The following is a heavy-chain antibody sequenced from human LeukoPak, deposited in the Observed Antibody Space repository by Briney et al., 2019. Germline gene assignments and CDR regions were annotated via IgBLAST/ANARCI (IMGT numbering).Heavy chain of an antibody. CDR1: GGTFSSYA. CDR2: IIPIFGTA. J-gene: IGHJ3*02. CDR3: AAPPLLTGYPYGI. D-gene: IGHD3-9*01. Sequence: SVKVSCKASGGTFSSYAISWVRQAPGQGLEWMGGIIPIFGTANYAQKFQGRVTISADESTSTAYMELSSLRSEDTAVYYCAAPPLLTGYPYGIWGQGTMVTVSS. V-gene: IGHV1-69*01.